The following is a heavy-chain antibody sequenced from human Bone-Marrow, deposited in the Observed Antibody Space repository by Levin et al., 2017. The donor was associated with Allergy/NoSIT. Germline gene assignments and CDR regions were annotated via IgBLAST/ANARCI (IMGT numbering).Heavy chain of an antibody. CDR3: ARPPGRRLDY. CDR1: GFAFRTYW. Sequence: PGGSLRLSCEASGFAFRTYWMTWVRQAPGKGLQWVANINEDGSQKFYVDSVRGRFTISRDNAKNSLYLQMNSLRADDTAKYYCARPPGRRLDYWGQGTVVTVSS. V-gene: IGHV3-7*01. J-gene: IGHJ4*02. CDR2: INEDGSQK.